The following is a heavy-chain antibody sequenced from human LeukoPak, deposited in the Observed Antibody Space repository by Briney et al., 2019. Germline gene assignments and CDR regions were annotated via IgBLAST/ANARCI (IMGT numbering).Heavy chain of an antibody. CDR3: VRDGDDYNFDY. CDR1: GFTFRNYW. CDR2: VKGDGSFT. Sequence: GESLRLSCAASGFTFRNYWMHWVRQAPGKGLVWVSRVKGDGSFTDYADSVKGRFTISRDNAKNTLYLQMYSLRAEDTAAYYCVRDGDDYNFDYWGQGSLVTVSS. V-gene: IGHV3-74*01. J-gene: IGHJ4*02. D-gene: IGHD5-24*01.